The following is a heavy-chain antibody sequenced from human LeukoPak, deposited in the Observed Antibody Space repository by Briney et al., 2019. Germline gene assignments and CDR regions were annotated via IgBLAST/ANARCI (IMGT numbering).Heavy chain of an antibody. CDR3: ASGCYDNGRYPPYFDY. J-gene: IGHJ4*02. CDR1: GFTFSDYY. Sequence: PGGSLRLSCAASGFTFSDYYMNWIRQAPGKGLEWVSYISSRGTTIYYADSVKGRFTISRDSAKNSLYLQMNSLRAEDTAVYYCASGCYDNGRYPPYFDYWGQGTLVTVSS. CDR2: ISSRGTTI. D-gene: IGHD3-22*01. V-gene: IGHV3-11*04.